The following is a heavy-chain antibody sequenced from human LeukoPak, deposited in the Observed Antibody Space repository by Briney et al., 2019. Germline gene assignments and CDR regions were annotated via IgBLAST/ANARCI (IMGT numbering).Heavy chain of an antibody. CDR3: ASIFI. D-gene: IGHD2-15*01. CDR1: GYTFTSYD. CDR2: MNPKSGNT. Sequence: ASVKVSCKASGYTFTSYDINWVRQATGQGREWMGWMNPKSGNTGYAQKFQGRVTITRNTAISTAYMGLSSLRPEDTAVYYCASIFIWGQGTMVTVSS. V-gene: IGHV1-8*03. J-gene: IGHJ3*02.